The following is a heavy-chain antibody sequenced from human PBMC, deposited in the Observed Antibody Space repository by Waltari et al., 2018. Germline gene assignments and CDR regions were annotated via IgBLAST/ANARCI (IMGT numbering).Heavy chain of an antibody. J-gene: IGHJ4*02. CDR1: GFTFSNYD. CDR3: VKGGWGFGAFYEQH. V-gene: IGHV3-23*01. CDR2: LSGSAALT. D-gene: IGHD3-10*01. Sequence: EVQLLESGGGLVQPGGSLRLSCTASGFTFSNYDMNWVRQAPGRGLEWVSRLSGSAALTDYADSVKGRFIISRENSKNTLFLQMGRLRPEDTALYYCVKGGWGFGAFYEQHWGQGIQVTVSS.